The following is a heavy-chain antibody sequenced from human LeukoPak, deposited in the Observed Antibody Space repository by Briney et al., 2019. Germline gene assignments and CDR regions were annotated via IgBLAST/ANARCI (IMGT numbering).Heavy chain of an antibody. D-gene: IGHD2-15*01. Sequence: GGSLRLSCAASGFTFSSYWMHWVRQAPGKGLVWVSRINSDGSSTSYADSVKGRFTISRDNSKNTLYLQMNNLRADDTAVYYCAKARYDGEVMIAATDYWGQGTLVTVSS. J-gene: IGHJ4*02. CDR3: AKARYDGEVMIAATDY. CDR2: INSDGSST. V-gene: IGHV3-74*01. CDR1: GFTFSSYW.